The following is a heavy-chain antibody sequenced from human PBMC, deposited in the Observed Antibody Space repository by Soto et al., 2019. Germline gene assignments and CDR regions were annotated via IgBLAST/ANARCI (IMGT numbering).Heavy chain of an antibody. Sequence: RPPVKLSCEASGGTISSCGISWVRLAPGQGLEWMGGIIPIFATPDYAQKFQGRVTITADTSTNTAYMELSSLRSEDTAIYYGATIATRATHSQPSTDVW. CDR2: IIPIFATP. J-gene: IGHJ6*01. CDR1: GGTISSCG. D-gene: IGHD1-26*01. V-gene: IGHV1-69*06. CDR3: ATIATRATHSQPSTDV.